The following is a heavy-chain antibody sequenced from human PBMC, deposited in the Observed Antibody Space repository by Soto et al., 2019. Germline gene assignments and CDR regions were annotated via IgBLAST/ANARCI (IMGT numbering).Heavy chain of an antibody. V-gene: IGHV1-69*01. CDR2: IVTVFGTA. Sequence: QVQLVQSGAAVMKPGSSVKVSCKASGGSLSYNAFSWVRQAPRQGLEWMGGIVTVFGTANHAQKFEGRVTITADESTSTAYMELSSLRVEDTAVYYCARNGAYSSSQFGMDVWGQGTTVTVSS. CDR1: GGSLSYNA. CDR3: ARNGAYSSSQFGMDV. D-gene: IGHD6-13*01. J-gene: IGHJ6*02.